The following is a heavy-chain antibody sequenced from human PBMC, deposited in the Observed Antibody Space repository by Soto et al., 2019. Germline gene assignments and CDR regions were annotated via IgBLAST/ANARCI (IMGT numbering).Heavy chain of an antibody. Sequence: EMQLVESGGGLVQPGRSLRLSCAASGFTFDDFAMHWVRQAPGKGLEWVSGINWNSGDIDYADSVRGRFTISRDNAKNALYLQMNSLTAEDAAFYYCVKDIGASGAYWYFDLWGRGTLVTVSS. V-gene: IGHV3-9*01. CDR3: VKDIGASGAYWYFDL. CDR2: INWNSGDI. J-gene: IGHJ2*01. D-gene: IGHD2-8*02. CDR1: GFTFDDFA.